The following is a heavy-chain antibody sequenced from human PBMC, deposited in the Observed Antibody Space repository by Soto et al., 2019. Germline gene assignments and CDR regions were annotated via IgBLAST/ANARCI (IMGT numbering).Heavy chain of an antibody. D-gene: IGHD2-2*01. CDR3: ARRNIVVVPAAQGGPGSVWFDP. J-gene: IGHJ5*02. V-gene: IGHV4-59*08. CDR1: GGSISSYY. CDR2: IYYSGST. Sequence: SETLSLTCTVSGGSISSYYWSWIRQPPGKGLEWIGYIYYSGSTNYNPSLKSRVTISVDTSKNQFSLKLSSVTAADTAVYYCARRNIVVVPAAQGGPGSVWFDPWGQGTLVTVSS.